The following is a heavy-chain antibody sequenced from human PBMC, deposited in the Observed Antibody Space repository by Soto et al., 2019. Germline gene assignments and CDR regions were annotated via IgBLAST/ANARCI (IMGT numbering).Heavy chain of an antibody. D-gene: IGHD3-10*01. CDR1: GYTFTSYG. Sequence: ASVKVSCKASGYTFTSYGISWVQQAPGQGLEWMGWISTYNGNTKYAQKLQGRVTMTTDTSTSTAYMELRSLRSDDTAVFYCVREMVRGVGSDYWGQGTLVTVSS. J-gene: IGHJ4*02. CDR3: VREMVRGVGSDY. V-gene: IGHV1-18*01. CDR2: ISTYNGNT.